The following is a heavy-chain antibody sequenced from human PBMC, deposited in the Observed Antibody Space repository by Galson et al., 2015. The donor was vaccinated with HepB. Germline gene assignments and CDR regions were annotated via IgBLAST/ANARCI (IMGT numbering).Heavy chain of an antibody. J-gene: IGHJ4*02. V-gene: IGHV4-59*13. CDR3: ARDRGLADFDY. D-gene: IGHD3-10*01. CDR2: IFDSGST. Sequence: SETLSLTCTVSGGSISDYYWTWIRQPPGKGLEWIGYIFDSGSTNYNPSLQSRVTISVDTSKNQFSLKLTSVTAADTAVYYCARDRGLADFDYWGQGTLVTVSS. CDR1: GGSISDYY.